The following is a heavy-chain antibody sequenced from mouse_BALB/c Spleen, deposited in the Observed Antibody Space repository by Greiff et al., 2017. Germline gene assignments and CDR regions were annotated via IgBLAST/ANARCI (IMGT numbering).Heavy chain of an antibody. CDR3: ARNYYGSSAWFAY. Sequence: VKLQQPGAELVKPGASVKLSCKASGYTFPSFWMHWVKQRPGQGLEWIGEIDPSDSYTNYNQKFKGKATLTVDKSSSTAYMQLSSLTSEDSAVYYCARNYYGSSAWFAYWGQGTLVTVSA. J-gene: IGHJ3*01. CDR1: GYTFPSFW. V-gene: IGHV1-69*02. D-gene: IGHD1-1*01. CDR2: IDPSDSYT.